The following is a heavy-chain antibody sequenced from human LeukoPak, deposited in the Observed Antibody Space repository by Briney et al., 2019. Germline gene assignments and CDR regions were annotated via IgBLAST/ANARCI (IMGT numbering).Heavy chain of an antibody. Sequence: SETLSLTCTVSGGSISSGSYYWGWIRQPPGKGLEWIGSIYYSGSTYYNPSLKSRVTISVDTSKNQFSLKLSSVTAADTAVYYCARHSPVLRLGELSFWGQGTLVTVSS. CDR3: ARHSPVLRLGELSF. D-gene: IGHD3-16*02. V-gene: IGHV4-39*01. CDR2: IYYSGST. CDR1: GGSISSGSYY. J-gene: IGHJ4*02.